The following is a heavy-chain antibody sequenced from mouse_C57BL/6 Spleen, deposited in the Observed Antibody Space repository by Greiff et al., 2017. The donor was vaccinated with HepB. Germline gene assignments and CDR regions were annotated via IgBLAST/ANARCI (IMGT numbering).Heavy chain of an antibody. D-gene: IGHD1-1*01. CDR3: ARGGGDYYGSRRYFDV. CDR2: ISDGGSYT. Sequence: EVQVVESGGGLVKPGGSLKLSCAASGFTFSSYAMSWVRQTPEKRLEWVATISDGGSYTYYPDNVKGRFTISRDNAKNNLYLQMSHLKSEDTAMYYCARGGGDYYGSRRYFDVWGTGTTVTVSS. J-gene: IGHJ1*03. CDR1: GFTFSSYA. V-gene: IGHV5-4*01.